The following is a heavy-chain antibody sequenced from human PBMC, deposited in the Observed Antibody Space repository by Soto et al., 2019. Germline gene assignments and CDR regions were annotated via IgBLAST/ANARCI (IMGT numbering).Heavy chain of an antibody. CDR2: TYYRSKWYN. J-gene: IGHJ6*02. V-gene: IGHV6-1*01. CDR1: GDSVSSNSAA. CDR3: ARDREVVTPVYYYYGMDV. Sequence: PLQTLSLTCAISGDSVSSNSAAWNWIRQSPSRGLEWLGRTYYRSKWYNDYAVSVKSRITINPDTSKNQFSLQLNSVTPEDTAVYYCARDREVVTPVYYYYGMDVWGQGTTVTVSS. D-gene: IGHD2-15*01.